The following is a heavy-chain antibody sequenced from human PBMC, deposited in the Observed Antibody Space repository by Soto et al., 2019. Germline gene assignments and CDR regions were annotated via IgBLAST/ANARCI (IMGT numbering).Heavy chain of an antibody. CDR3: ARIATLTAAVYS. D-gene: IGHD6-13*01. J-gene: IGHJ4*02. CDR2: LYSDDST. V-gene: IGHV3-66*01. Sequence: EVQLVESGGGLVQPGGSLRLSCVVSGFTVSGMYMSWVRQAPGKGLELVSLLYSDDSTYYADSVKGRLTIARDNSKNTRCLQMNSLTAEPTAVYYSARIATLTAAVYSLDQGRLVTVSS. CDR1: GFTVSGMY.